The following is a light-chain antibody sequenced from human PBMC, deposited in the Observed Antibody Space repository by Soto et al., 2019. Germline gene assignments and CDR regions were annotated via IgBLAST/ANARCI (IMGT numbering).Light chain of an antibody. Sequence: DIQMPQSPSSLSASVGDTVTIACRTSQSISGYLNWYQQKPGKAPKLLLSAASTLHSGVPSSFRGSGSGTDFTLTISGLQSEDFATYYCQHSYSPPISFSQGTRL. J-gene: IGKJ5*01. CDR3: QHSYSPPIS. V-gene: IGKV1-39*01. CDR1: QSISGY. CDR2: AAS.